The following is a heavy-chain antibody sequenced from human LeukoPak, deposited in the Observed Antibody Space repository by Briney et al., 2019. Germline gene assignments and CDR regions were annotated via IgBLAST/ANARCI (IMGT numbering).Heavy chain of an antibody. Sequence: GGSLRLSCAASGFSFDDYAMHWVRQSPRKGLEWVAGITWNSDFTALADSVKGRFSISRDNANNSVFLHMNSLTADDTAVYYCTKDVADYVWGDYRHVDIGGQGTLVTVSA. V-gene: IGHV3-9*01. CDR3: TKDVADYVWGDYRHVDI. J-gene: IGHJ4*02. D-gene: IGHD3-16*02. CDR2: ITWNSDFT. CDR1: GFSFDDYA.